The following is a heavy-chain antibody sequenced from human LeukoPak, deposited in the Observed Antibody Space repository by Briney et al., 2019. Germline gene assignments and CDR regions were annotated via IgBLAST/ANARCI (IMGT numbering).Heavy chain of an antibody. V-gene: IGHV3-7*01. Sequence: PGGSLRLSCVGSGFTFSSYSMNWVRQAPGKGLEWVANIKQDGSEKYYVDSVKGRFTISRDNAKNSLYLQMNSLRAEDTAVYYCVRERFHGSGAPKFDFWGQGTLVTVSS. CDR2: IKQDGSEK. D-gene: IGHD3-10*01. CDR1: GFTFSSYS. J-gene: IGHJ4*02. CDR3: VRERFHGSGAPKFDF.